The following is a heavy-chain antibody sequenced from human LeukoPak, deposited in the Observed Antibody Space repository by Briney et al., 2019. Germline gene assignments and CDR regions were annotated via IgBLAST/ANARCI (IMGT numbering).Heavy chain of an antibody. V-gene: IGHV3-30*04. D-gene: IGHD3-10*01. CDR3: ARDWGYDSGTYCVY. Sequence: PGRSLRLSFAAPGFPFNSYSMHWVRQAPGKGLEWVAVISNDGKKRFYADSVKGRFTISRDNSKNTVDLQMNSLRAEDMAVYYCARDWGYDSGTYCVYWGQGTLVTVSS. J-gene: IGHJ4*02. CDR1: GFPFNSYS. CDR2: ISNDGKKR.